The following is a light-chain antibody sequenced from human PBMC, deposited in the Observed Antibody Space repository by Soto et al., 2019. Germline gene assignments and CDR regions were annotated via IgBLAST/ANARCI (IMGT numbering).Light chain of an antibody. V-gene: IGKV1-39*01. CDR2: ASY. CDR3: QHSYITPRYT. CDR1: QSISSH. J-gene: IGKJ2*01. Sequence: DIQITQSPSSLSASVGDRVTITCRASQSISSHSNWYQHKPGRPPRLLIFASYILEGGVPSRFSGSGSDTYFTLTIDSLQPEDVATYYCQHSYITPRYTFGQGTKVEI.